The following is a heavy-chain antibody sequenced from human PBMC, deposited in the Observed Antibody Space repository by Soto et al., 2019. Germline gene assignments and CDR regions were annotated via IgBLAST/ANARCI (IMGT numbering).Heavy chain of an antibody. J-gene: IGHJ6*02. V-gene: IGHV3-30*18. CDR3: AKEQATFRSGSGYGRGYYYYYGMDV. D-gene: IGHD3-22*01. CDR2: ISYDGSNK. Sequence: GGSLRLSCAASGFTFSSYGMHWVRQAPGKGLEWVAVISYDGSNKYYADSVKGRFTNSRDNSKNTLYLQMNSLRAEDTAVYYCAKEQATFRSGSGYGRGYYYYYGMDVWGQGTTVTVSS. CDR1: GFTFSSYG.